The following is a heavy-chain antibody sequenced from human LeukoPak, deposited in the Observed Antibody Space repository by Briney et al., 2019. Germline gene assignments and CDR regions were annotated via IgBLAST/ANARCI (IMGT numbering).Heavy chain of an antibody. CDR2: ISHDAKND. Sequence: GGSLRLSCAASGFTFSIYGMHWVRQAPGKGLEWVAVISHDAKNDYFADSVKGRFTISRDNSKNTLYLQMNSLRAEDTAVYYCARYCGGDCYGMDVWGQGTTVTVSS. CDR3: ARYCGGDCYGMDV. J-gene: IGHJ6*02. D-gene: IGHD2-21*02. CDR1: GFTFSIYG. V-gene: IGHV3-30*03.